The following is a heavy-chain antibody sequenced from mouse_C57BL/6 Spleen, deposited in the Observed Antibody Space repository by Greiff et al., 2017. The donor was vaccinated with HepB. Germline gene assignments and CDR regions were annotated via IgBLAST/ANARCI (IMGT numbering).Heavy chain of an antibody. CDR2: IYPGDGDT. CDR3: AGADYGSSYIAMDY. V-gene: IGHV1-82*01. Sequence: QAQLQQSGPELVKPGASVKISCKASGYAFSSSWMNWVKQRPGKGLEWIGRIYPGDGDTNYNGKFKGKATLTADKSSSTAYMQLSSLTSEDSAVYFCAGADYGSSYIAMDYWGQGTSVTVSS. J-gene: IGHJ4*01. CDR1: GYAFSSSW. D-gene: IGHD1-1*01.